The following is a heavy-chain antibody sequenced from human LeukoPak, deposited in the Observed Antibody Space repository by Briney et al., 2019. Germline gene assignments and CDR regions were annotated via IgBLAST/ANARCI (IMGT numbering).Heavy chain of an antibody. CDR3: ARGGGIYDFWSGYVGAFDI. CDR2: IYYSGST. V-gene: IGHV4-59*01. J-gene: IGHJ3*02. Sequence: SETLSLTSTVSGGSISSYYWSWIRQPPGKGLEWIGYIYYSGSTNYNPSLKSRVTISVDTSRNQFSLKLSSVTAADTAVYYCARGGGIYDFWSGYVGAFDIWGQGTMVTVSS. D-gene: IGHD3-3*01. CDR1: GGSISSYY.